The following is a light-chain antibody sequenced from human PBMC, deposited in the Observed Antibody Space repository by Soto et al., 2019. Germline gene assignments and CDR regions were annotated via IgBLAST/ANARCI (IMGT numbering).Light chain of an antibody. CDR2: KAS. V-gene: IGKV1-5*03. CDR1: QSISSW. J-gene: IGKJ1*01. Sequence: DIQMTQSPSTLSASVGDRVTITCRASQSISSWLAWYQQKPGKAPKLLIYKASSLKNGVPSRFSGSGSGTEFTLTISSLQPYDFATYYCQQYNSYWTFGQGTKVEIK. CDR3: QQYNSYWT.